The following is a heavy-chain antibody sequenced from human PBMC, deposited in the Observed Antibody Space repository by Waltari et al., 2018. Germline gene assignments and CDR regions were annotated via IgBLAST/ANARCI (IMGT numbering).Heavy chain of an antibody. D-gene: IGHD1-26*01. CDR3: ARDRVGATTTEFDY. J-gene: IGHJ4*02. CDR2: IYYSGST. V-gene: IGHV4-39*07. Sequence: QLQLQESGPGLVKPSETLSLTCTVSGGSISSSSYYGGWIRPPPGKGLEWIGSIYYSGSTYYNPSLKSRVTISVDTSKNQFSLKLSSVTAADTAVYYCARDRVGATTTEFDYWGQGTLVTVSS. CDR1: GGSISSSSYY.